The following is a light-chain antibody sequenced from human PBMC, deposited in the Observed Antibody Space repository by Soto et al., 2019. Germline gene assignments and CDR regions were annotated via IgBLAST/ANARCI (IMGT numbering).Light chain of an antibody. Sequence: DIQMTQSPSSLSASVGDIVTITCRASQSMSNYLNWYQQKPGIAPKLLIYGASSLQSGVPSRVSGSGYGTDFTLTISRLQPEDFATYYCQQSYSTPRTFGGGTKVEIK. V-gene: IGKV1-39*01. CDR3: QQSYSTPRT. J-gene: IGKJ4*02. CDR1: QSMSNY. CDR2: GAS.